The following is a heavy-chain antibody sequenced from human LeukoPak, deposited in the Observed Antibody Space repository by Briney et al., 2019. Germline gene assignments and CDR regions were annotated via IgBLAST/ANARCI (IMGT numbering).Heavy chain of an antibody. J-gene: IGHJ4*02. CDR3: ARVYSSGWPIDY. D-gene: IGHD6-19*01. V-gene: IGHV1-2*02. CDR2: INPNSGGT. CDR1: GYTFTGYY. Sequence: GASVKVSCTASGYTFTGYYMHWVRQAPGQGLEWMGWINPNSGGTNYAQKFQGRVTMTRDTSISTAYMELSRLRSDDTAVYYCARVYSSGWPIDYWGQGTLVTVSS.